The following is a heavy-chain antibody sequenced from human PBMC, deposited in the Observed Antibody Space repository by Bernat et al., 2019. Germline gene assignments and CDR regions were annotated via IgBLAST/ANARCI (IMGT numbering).Heavy chain of an antibody. CDR3: AKVGYCSGGSCYHAFDI. D-gene: IGHD2-15*01. Sequence: EVQLVESGGGVVQPGGSLRLSCAASGFTFDAYAMHWVRQAPGKGLEWVSLLSGDGGSTYYADSVKGRFTISRDNSKNSLYLQMNSLRTEDTALYYCAKVGYCSGGSCYHAFDIWGQGTMVTVSS. V-gene: IGHV3-43*02. J-gene: IGHJ3*02. CDR1: GFTFDAYA. CDR2: LSGDGGST.